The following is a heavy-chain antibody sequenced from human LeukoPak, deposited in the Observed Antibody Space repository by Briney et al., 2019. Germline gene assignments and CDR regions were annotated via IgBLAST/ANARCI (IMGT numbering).Heavy chain of an antibody. J-gene: IGHJ4*02. V-gene: IGHV4-39*01. Sequence: PETLSLTCTVSGGSISSSSYYWGWIRQPPGKGLEWIVSIYYSGSTYYNPSLKSRFTISVDTSKNQFSLKLSSATAADTAVYYCARHLDDYYDSSGYWDYWGQGTLVTVSS. D-gene: IGHD3-22*01. CDR2: IYYSGST. CDR1: GGSISSSSYY. CDR3: ARHLDDYYDSSGYWDY.